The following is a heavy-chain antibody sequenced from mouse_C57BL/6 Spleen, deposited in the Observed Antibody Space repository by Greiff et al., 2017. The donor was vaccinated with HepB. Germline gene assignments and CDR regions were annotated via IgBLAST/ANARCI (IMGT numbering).Heavy chain of an antibody. CDR2: ISSGSSTI. V-gene: IGHV5-17*01. D-gene: IGHD2-5*01. Sequence: EVQRVESGGGLVKPGGSLKLSCAASGFTFSDYGMHWVRQAPEKGLEWVAYISSGSSTIYYADTVKGRFIISRDNAKNTLFLQMTSLRSEDTAMYYCASYYSNYRDYYAMDYWGQGTSVTVSS. CDR1: GFTFSDYG. J-gene: IGHJ4*01. CDR3: ASYYSNYRDYYAMDY.